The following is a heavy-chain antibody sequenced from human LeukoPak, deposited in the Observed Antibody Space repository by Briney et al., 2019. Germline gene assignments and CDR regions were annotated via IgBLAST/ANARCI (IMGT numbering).Heavy chain of an antibody. CDR3: ARDFAGT. CDR2: IYSGGST. CDR1: GFTVSSNY. Sequence: GGSVRLSRAASGFTVSSNYMSWVRQAPGKGLGWVSVIYSGGSTYYADSVKGRFTISRESSKITLYLQMNNLRAEYTAVYYCARDFAGTWGQGTMVTVSS. V-gene: IGHV3-66*02. D-gene: IGHD1-1*01. J-gene: IGHJ3*01.